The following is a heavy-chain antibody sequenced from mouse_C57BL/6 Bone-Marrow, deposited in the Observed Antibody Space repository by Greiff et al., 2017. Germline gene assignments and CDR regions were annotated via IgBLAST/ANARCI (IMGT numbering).Heavy chain of an antibody. CDR2: IYPRSGNT. V-gene: IGHV1-81*01. Sequence: QVQLQQSGAELARPGASVKLSCKASGYTFTSYGISWVKQRTGQGLEWIGEIYPRSGNTYYTEKFKGKATLTADKSSSTAYLELRSLTSEDSAVYYCARDYGSSYFDYWGQGTTLTVSS. CDR1: GYTFTSYG. J-gene: IGHJ2*01. CDR3: ARDYGSSYFDY. D-gene: IGHD1-1*01.